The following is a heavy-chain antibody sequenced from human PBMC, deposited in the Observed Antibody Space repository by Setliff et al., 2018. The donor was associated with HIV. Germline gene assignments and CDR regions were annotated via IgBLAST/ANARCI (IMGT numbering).Heavy chain of an antibody. CDR3: ARDREDDGDYVAFDI. CDR2: IYTSGST. V-gene: IGHV4-61*02. J-gene: IGHJ3*02. CDR1: GGSISSGSYY. D-gene: IGHD4-17*01. Sequence: SETLTLTCTVSGGSISSGSYYWSWIRQPAGKGLEWIGRIYTSGSTNYNPSLKSRVTISVDTSKSQFSLKLSSVTAADTAVYYCARDREDDGDYVAFDIWGQGTMVTVSS.